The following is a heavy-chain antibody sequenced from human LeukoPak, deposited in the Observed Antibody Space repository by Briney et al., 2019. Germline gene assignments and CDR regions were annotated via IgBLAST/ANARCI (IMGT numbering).Heavy chain of an antibody. V-gene: IGHV3-23*01. Sequence: GGSLRLSCVASGFTFSSCAMGWVRRAPGKGLEWVSIISGTEDITYYADSVKGRFTISRDNSKNTLFLQMNSLRAEDTAIYYCAKDLLYSSPRVDYWGQGTLVTVSS. J-gene: IGHJ4*02. CDR1: GFTFSSCA. D-gene: IGHD6-13*01. CDR2: ISGTEDIT. CDR3: AKDLLYSSPRVDY.